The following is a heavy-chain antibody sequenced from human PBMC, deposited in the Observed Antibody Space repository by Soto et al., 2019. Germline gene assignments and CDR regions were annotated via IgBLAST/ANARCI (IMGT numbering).Heavy chain of an antibody. V-gene: IGHV3-11*01. J-gene: IGHJ4*02. CDR1: GYTFSDYY. Sequence: QVQLVESGGDLVKPGGSLRLSCAASGYTFSDYYLSWIRQAPGKGLEWISYIDTSSTKIYYADSVKGRFTISRDNGKNSLFLEMNSPRVEDTAVYFCASHYDLWSGYLSPVDYWGQGTLVTVSS. CDR2: IDTSSTKI. CDR3: ASHYDLWSGYLSPVDY. D-gene: IGHD3-3*01.